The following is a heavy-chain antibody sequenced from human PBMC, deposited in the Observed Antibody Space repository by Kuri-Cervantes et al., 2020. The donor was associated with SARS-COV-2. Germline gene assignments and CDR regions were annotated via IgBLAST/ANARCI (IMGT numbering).Heavy chain of an antibody. Sequence: ASMKVSCKASGYTFTGYYMHWVRQASGQGLEWMGWINPNSGGTNYAQKFQGWVTMTRDTSISTAYMELSRLRSDDTAVYYCARGTNINYYGMDVWGQGTTVTVSS. CDR1: GYTFTGYY. CDR3: ARGTNINYYGMDV. J-gene: IGHJ6*02. CDR2: INPNSGGT. V-gene: IGHV1-2*04. D-gene: IGHD1/OR15-1a*01.